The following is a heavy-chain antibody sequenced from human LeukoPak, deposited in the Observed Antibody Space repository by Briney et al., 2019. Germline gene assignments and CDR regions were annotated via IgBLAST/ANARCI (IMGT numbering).Heavy chain of an antibody. CDR3: ARGRYDFRESYGMDV. J-gene: IGHJ6*02. D-gene: IGHD3-3*01. CDR1: GGSISSYY. CDR2: IYYSGST. Sequence: SETLSLTCTVSGGSISSYYWSWIRQHPGKGLEWIGYIYYSGSTYYNPSLKSRVTISVDTSKNQFSLKLSSVTAADTAVYYCARGRYDFRESYGMDVWGQGTTVTVSS. V-gene: IGHV4-59*01.